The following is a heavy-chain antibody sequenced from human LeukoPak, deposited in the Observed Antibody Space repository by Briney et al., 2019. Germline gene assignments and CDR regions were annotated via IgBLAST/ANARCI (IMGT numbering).Heavy chain of an antibody. Sequence: SETLSLTCAVSGGSISSSNWWSWVRQPPGKGLEWIGEIYHSGSTNYNPSLKSRVTISVDTSKNQFSLKLSSVTAADTAVYYCASLSVDTPMPGAYWGQGTLVTVSS. D-gene: IGHD5-18*01. V-gene: IGHV4-4*02. J-gene: IGHJ4*02. CDR1: GGSISSSNW. CDR2: IYHSGST. CDR3: ASLSVDTPMPGAY.